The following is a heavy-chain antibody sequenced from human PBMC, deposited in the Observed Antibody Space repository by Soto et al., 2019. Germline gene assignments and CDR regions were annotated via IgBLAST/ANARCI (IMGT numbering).Heavy chain of an antibody. CDR2: ISGSGGST. CDR3: AKLGYCSGGSYFYFDY. CDR1: GFTFSSYA. D-gene: IGHD2-15*01. J-gene: IGHJ4*02. V-gene: IGHV3-23*01. Sequence: LRLSCAASGFTFSSYAMSWVRQAPGKGLEWVSAISGSGGSTYYADSVKGRFTISRDNSKNTLYLQMNSLRAEDTAIYYCAKLGYCSGGSYFYFDYWGQGTLVTVSS.